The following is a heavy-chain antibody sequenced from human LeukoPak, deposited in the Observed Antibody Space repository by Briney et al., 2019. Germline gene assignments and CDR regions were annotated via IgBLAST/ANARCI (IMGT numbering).Heavy chain of an antibody. Sequence: SETLSLTCIVSGGSISGYYWSWIRQPPGKGLEWIGEINHSGSTNYNPSLKSRVTISVDTSKNQFSLKLSSVTAADTAVYYCARKFSRKGYCSSTSCRVMDVWGKGTTVTVSS. CDR2: INHSGST. CDR3: ARKFSRKGYCSSTSCRVMDV. J-gene: IGHJ6*03. V-gene: IGHV4-34*01. CDR1: GGSISGYY. D-gene: IGHD2-2*01.